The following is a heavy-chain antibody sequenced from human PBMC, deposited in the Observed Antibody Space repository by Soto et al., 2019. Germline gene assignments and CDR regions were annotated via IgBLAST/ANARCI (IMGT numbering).Heavy chain of an antibody. V-gene: IGHV3-66*01. J-gene: IGHJ4*02. Sequence: GGSLRLSCIGSGFSFSAYNMSWVRQAPGKGLEWVSVIYSGGSTYYADSVKGRFTISRDNSKNTLYLQMNSLRAEDTAVYYCVSSMPFDYWGQGTLVTVSS. D-gene: IGHD2-2*01. CDR3: VSSMPFDY. CDR2: IYSGGST. CDR1: GFSFSAYN.